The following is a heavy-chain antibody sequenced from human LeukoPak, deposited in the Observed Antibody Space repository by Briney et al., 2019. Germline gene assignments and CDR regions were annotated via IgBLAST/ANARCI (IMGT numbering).Heavy chain of an antibody. V-gene: IGHV3-23*01. CDR1: GLTFSNYG. CDR3: ARVVRGSYFDY. CDR2: ISSGGSDT. D-gene: IGHD1-26*01. Sequence: GGSLRLSCAASGLTFSNYGMSWVRQAPGKGPEWVSAISSGGSDTAYADSVKGRFTISRDNSKNTLYLQMNSLRAEDTAVYYCARVVRGSYFDYWGQGTLVTVSS. J-gene: IGHJ4*02.